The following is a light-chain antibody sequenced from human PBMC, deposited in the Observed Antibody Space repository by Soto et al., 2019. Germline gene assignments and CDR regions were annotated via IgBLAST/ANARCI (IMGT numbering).Light chain of an antibody. CDR2: RAS. V-gene: IGKV3-20*01. Sequence: EIVLTQSPGTLSLSPGERATLSCRASQSVSSSYLAWYQQKPGQAPRLLIYRASSRATGIPDTFSGSGSGTDFTFTISRLEPEDFAVYYCLQYGSSPFTFGQGTLLEIK. J-gene: IGKJ5*01. CDR1: QSVSSSY. CDR3: LQYGSSPFT.